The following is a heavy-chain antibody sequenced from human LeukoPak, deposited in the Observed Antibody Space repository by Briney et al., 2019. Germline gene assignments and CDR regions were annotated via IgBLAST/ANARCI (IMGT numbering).Heavy chain of an antibody. CDR2: IYYSGST. J-gene: IGHJ6*03. Sequence: PSETLSLTCTVSGGSISSYYWNWIRQPPGKGLEWIGYIYYSGSTNYNPSLKSRVTISVDTSKNQFSLKLSSVTAADTAVYYCARGESSSPRLMDVWGKGTTVTVSS. D-gene: IGHD6-13*01. CDR3: ARGESSSPRLMDV. CDR1: GGSISSYY. V-gene: IGHV4-59*01.